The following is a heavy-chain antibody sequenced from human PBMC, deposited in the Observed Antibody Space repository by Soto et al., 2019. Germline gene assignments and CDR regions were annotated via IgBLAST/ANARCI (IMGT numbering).Heavy chain of an antibody. CDR3: ARSHDIVVVPAAIYTVTGSSRWYGY. CDR1: GFTFSSYA. Sequence: GGSLRLSCAASGFTFSSYAMHWVRQAPGKGLEWVAVISYDGSNKYYADSVKGRFTISRDNSKNTLYLQMNSLRAEDTAVYYCARSHDIVVVPAAIYTVTGSSRWYGYWGQGTLVTVSS. J-gene: IGHJ4*02. V-gene: IGHV3-30-3*01. D-gene: IGHD2-2*02. CDR2: ISYDGSNK.